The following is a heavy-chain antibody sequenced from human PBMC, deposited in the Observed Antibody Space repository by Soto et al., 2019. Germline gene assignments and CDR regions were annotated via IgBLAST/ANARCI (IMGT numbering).Heavy chain of an antibody. V-gene: IGHV4-59*01. J-gene: IGHJ5*02. CDR2: IYYTGST. CDR1: GGSISSYY. CDR3: ARVSRASGSSSDHFDP. Sequence: PSETLSLTCTVSGGSISSYYWSWFRQSPGKGLEWIGYIYYTGSTNYNPSLKSRVTISVDTSKNQFSLKLRSVTAADTAVYYCARVSRASGSSSDHFDPWGQGTLVTVSS. D-gene: IGHD3-10*01.